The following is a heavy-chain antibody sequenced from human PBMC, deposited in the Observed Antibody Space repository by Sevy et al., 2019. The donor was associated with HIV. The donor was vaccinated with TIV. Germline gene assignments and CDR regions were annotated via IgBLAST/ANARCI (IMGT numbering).Heavy chain of an antibody. D-gene: IGHD1-26*01. J-gene: IGHJ6*03. CDR1: GYTFTSYY. CDR3: ARDPDVKIVGGAYYMDF. V-gene: IGHV1-46*01. CDR2: INPNGGST. Sequence: ASVKVSCKASGYTFTSYYMHWVRQAPGQGLEWMGIINPNGGSTSYAQKFQGRVTMTRDTSTSTVYIELSSLSSEDTAVYYCARDPDVKIVGGAYYMDFWGKGTTVTVSS.